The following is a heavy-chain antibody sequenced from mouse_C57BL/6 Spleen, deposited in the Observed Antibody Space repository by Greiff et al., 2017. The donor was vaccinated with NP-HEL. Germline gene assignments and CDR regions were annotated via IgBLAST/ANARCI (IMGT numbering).Heavy chain of an antibody. V-gene: IGHV5-4*01. Sequence: EVLLVESGGGLVKPGGSLKLSCAASGFTFSSYAMPWVRQTPEKRLEWVATISAGGSYTYYPDNVKGRFTISRDNAKNNLYLQMSHLKSEDTAMYYCARDQGYDYDWFAYWGQGTLVTVSA. CDR3: ARDQGYDYDWFAY. CDR1: GFTFSSYA. D-gene: IGHD2-4*01. CDR2: ISAGGSYT. J-gene: IGHJ3*01.